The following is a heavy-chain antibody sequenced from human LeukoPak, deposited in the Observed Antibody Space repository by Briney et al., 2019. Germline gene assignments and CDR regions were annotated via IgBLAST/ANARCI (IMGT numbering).Heavy chain of an antibody. Sequence: ASVKVSCKASGYTFTGFYLHWVRRAPGQGHEWMGCIDPKSSGTNYAQKFQGRVAMTRDTSISTAYMELSRLRSDDTAVYCCAREERGGKWFDPWGQGTLVTVSS. D-gene: IGHD3-16*01. V-gene: IGHV1-2*02. J-gene: IGHJ5*02. CDR2: IDPKSSGT. CDR1: GYTFTGFY. CDR3: AREERGGKWFDP.